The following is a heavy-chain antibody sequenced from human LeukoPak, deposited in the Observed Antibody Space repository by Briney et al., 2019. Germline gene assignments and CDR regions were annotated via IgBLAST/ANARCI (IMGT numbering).Heavy chain of an antibody. V-gene: IGHV3-11*04. CDR1: GFTFSDYY. CDR3: GTAPDYYGSGPDVRAKRRTFDY. J-gene: IGHJ4*02. Sequence: PGGSLRLSGAASGFTFSDYYMSWIRQAPGKGLEWVSYISSSGSTIYYADSVKGRFTISRDNAKNSLYLQMNSLRAEDTAVYYCGTAPDYYGSGPDVRAKRRTFDYWGQGTLVTVSS. D-gene: IGHD3-10*01. CDR2: ISSSGSTI.